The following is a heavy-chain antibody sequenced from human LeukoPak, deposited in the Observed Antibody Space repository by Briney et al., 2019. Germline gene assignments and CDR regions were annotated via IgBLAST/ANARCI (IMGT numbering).Heavy chain of an antibody. V-gene: IGHV3-73*01. CDR2: IRGKGDSYST. D-gene: IGHD3-22*01. Sequence: QSGGSLRLSCAASGFTFSGSALHWVRQASGKGLEWVGRIRGKGDSYSTAYAASVKGRFTISRDDSKNTAYLQMNSLKTEDPAVYYCRGAYYDSGGPEYYFDYWGQGTLVTVSS. J-gene: IGHJ4*02. CDR3: RGAYYDSGGPEYYFDY. CDR1: GFTFSGSA.